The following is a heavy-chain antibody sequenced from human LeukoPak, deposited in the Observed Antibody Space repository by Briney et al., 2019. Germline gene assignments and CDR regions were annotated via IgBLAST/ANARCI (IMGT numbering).Heavy chain of an antibody. J-gene: IGHJ5*02. Sequence: GASVKVSCKGSGYTFTGNYMHWVRQAPGQGLEWMGRINPNTGGTNYDQEFQGRVTMTRDTAISKDYMELRMLRPSAKAAHFYARGIRVVAARQHNWFDPWGRGTLVTVSA. D-gene: IGHD2-2*01. CDR1: GYTFTGNY. V-gene: IGHV1-2*06. CDR3: ARGIRVVAARQHNWFDP. CDR2: INPNTGGT.